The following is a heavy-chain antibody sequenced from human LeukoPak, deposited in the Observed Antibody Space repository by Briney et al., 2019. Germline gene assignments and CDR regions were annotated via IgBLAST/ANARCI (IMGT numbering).Heavy chain of an antibody. CDR1: GGSISSGSYY. D-gene: IGHD2-2*02. J-gene: IGHJ5*02. CDR3: ARGLIVVVPAAILWANWFDP. CDR2: IYYSGST. Sequence: SETLSLTCTVSGGSISSGSYYWSWIRQHPGKGLEWIGYIYYSGSTYYNPSLKSRVTISVDTSKNQFSLKLSSVTAADTAVYYCARGLIVVVPAAILWANWFDPWGQGTLATVSS. V-gene: IGHV4-31*03.